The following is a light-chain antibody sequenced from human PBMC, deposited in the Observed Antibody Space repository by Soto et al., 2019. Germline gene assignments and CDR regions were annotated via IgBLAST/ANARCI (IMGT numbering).Light chain of an antibody. J-gene: IGLJ1*01. CDR3: CSYAGGVTVYV. CDR1: NSDVGAYNL. CDR2: EVS. Sequence: QSALTQPASVSGSPGQSITISCTGTNSDVGAYNLVSWYQQYPGKAPKLIIFEVSKRPSGVSDRFSGSKSGNTASLTISGLQAEDEADYYCCSYAGGVTVYVFGTGTKLTVL. V-gene: IGLV2-23*02.